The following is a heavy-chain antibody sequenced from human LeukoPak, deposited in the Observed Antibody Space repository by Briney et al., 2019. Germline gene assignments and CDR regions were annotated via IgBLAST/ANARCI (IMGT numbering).Heavy chain of an antibody. CDR2: IHNSGTT. D-gene: IGHD3-10*01. CDR3: ARRYYYNLGSFPFDF. V-gene: IGHV4-34*01. CDR1: GGPFSGYF. Sequence: SETLSLTCAVSGGPFSGYFWSWIRQSSGKGLEWIGEIHNSGTTNYNPSLNSRVTISEDTSKNQFYLNLGSVTAADTAVYYCARRYYYNLGSFPFDFWGQGTLVTVSS. J-gene: IGHJ4*02.